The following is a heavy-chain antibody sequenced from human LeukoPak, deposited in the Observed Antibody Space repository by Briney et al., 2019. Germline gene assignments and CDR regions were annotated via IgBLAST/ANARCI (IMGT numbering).Heavy chain of an antibody. CDR1: GFTFSSYG. J-gene: IGHJ6*02. CDR3: AREGSSGGTDYGMDV. D-gene: IGHD6-19*01. Sequence: GGSLRLSCAASGFTFSSYGMHWVRQAPGQGLEWMGIINPSGGSTSYAQKFQGRVTMTRDTSTSTVYMELSSLRSEDTAVYYCAREGSSGGTDYGMDVWGQGTTVTVSS. V-gene: IGHV1-46*01. CDR2: INPSGGST.